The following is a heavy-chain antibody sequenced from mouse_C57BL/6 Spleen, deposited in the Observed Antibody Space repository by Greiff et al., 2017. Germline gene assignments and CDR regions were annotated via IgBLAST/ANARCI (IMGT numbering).Heavy chain of an antibody. CDR1: GYSFTDYN. J-gene: IGHJ2*01. CDR3: YSNYDLDY. V-gene: IGHV1-39*01. Sequence: EVQLQQSGPELVKPGASVKLSCKASGYSFTDYNMNWVQQSTGKSLEWIGVINPNYGTTSYNQKFKGKATLTVDQSSSTAYMQLNSLTSEDSAVYYCYSNYDLDYWGQGTTLTVSS. D-gene: IGHD2-5*01. CDR2: INPNYGTT.